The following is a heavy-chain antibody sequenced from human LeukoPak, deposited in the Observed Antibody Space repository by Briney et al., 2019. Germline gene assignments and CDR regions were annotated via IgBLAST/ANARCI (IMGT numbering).Heavy chain of an antibody. D-gene: IGHD6-13*01. V-gene: IGHV3-30*18. Sequence: GGSLRLSCAASGFTFSNYGMHWVRQAPGKGLEWVAVISYDGSYKFYADSVKGRFTISRDNSKSTLYLQMNSLRAEDTAVYYCAKDRYSGLNTIDYWGQGTLVTVSS. J-gene: IGHJ4*02. CDR1: GFTFSNYG. CDR3: AKDRYSGLNTIDY. CDR2: ISYDGSYK.